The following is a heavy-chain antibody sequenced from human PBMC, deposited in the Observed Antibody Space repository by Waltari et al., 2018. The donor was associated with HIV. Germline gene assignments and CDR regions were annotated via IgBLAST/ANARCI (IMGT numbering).Heavy chain of an antibody. CDR3: ARGYDILTGSWYFDL. Sequence: QVQLQQWGAGLLKPSETLSLTCAVYGGSFSGYYWSWIRQLPGKGLEWIGEINHSGSTNYNPSPKSRVTIAVDTSKNQFSLKLSSVTAADTAVYYCARGYDILTGSWYFDLWGRGTLVTVSS. D-gene: IGHD3-9*01. CDR2: INHSGST. J-gene: IGHJ2*01. CDR1: GGSFSGYY. V-gene: IGHV4-34*01.